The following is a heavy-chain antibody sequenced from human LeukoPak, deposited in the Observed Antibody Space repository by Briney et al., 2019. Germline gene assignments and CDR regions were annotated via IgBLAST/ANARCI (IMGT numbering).Heavy chain of an antibody. CDR1: GFSFNSDW. CDR2: IKHDESEK. D-gene: IGHD5-24*01. Sequence: GGSLRLSCAASGFSFNSDWMDWVRQAPGKGLEWVANIKHDESEKNYLDSVKGRFTISRDNAQNSLYLQMNGLRVEDTAVYYCARDPNLGMATIQDAFDIWGQGTMVTVSS. V-gene: IGHV3-7*01. CDR3: ARDPNLGMATIQDAFDI. J-gene: IGHJ3*02.